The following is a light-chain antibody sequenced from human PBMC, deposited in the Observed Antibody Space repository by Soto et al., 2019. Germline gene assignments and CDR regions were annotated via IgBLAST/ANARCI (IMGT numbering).Light chain of an antibody. CDR3: QQYGSSPRT. CDR2: GAS. V-gene: IGKV3-20*01. Sequence: EIVLTQSPGTLSLSPGERATLSFMASQRISNSYLAWYQQKPGQAPRLLIYGASSRATGIPERFSGSGSVTDFTLTISRLEPEDFAVYFCQQYGSSPRTFGQGTKVDIK. CDR1: QRISNSY. J-gene: IGKJ1*01.